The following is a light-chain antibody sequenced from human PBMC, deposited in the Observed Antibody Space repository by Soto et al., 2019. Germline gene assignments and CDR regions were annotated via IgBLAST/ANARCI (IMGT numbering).Light chain of an antibody. Sequence: EIVLTQSPGTLSLSPGERATLSCRASQSVSSSYLAWYQQKPGQAPRLLIYGASSRATGIPDRFSGSGSGTDFILTISRLEPEDFAVYYCQPYGSSRYTFGQGTQLEIK. CDR1: QSVSSSY. CDR3: QPYGSSRYT. CDR2: GAS. V-gene: IGKV3-20*01. J-gene: IGKJ2*01.